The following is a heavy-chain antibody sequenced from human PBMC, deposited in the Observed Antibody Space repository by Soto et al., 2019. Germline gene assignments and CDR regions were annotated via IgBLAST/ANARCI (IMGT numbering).Heavy chain of an antibody. CDR3: TRDFGWAAAGTFDY. CDR2: MNPSSGRT. J-gene: IGHJ4*02. Sequence: QVQLVQSGAEVKKPGASVKVSCKASGYSFTNYDINWVRQATGEGLECLGWMNPSSGRTGYAQKFQGRVTMTRDNSISTAYMELTSLTSEDTAMYYCTRDFGWAAAGTFDYWGQGTLVTVSS. V-gene: IGHV1-8*01. CDR1: GYSFTNYD. D-gene: IGHD6-13*01.